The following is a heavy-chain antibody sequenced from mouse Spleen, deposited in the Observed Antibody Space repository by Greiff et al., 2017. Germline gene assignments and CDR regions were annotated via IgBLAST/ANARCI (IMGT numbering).Heavy chain of an antibody. CDR2: IYWDDDK. Sequence: QVTLKESGPGILQSSQTLSLTCSFSGFSLSTSGMGVSWIRQPSGKGLEWLAHIYWDDDKRYNPSLKSRLTISKDTSRNQVFLKITSVDTADTATYYCARGPYDGYFRFAYWGQGTLVTVSA. V-gene: IGHV8-12*01. CDR3: ARGPYDGYFRFAY. J-gene: IGHJ3*01. CDR1: GFSLSTSGMG. D-gene: IGHD2-3*01.